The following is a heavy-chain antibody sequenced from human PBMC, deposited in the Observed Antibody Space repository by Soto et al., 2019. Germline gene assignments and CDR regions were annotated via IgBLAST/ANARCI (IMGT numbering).Heavy chain of an antibody. V-gene: IGHV2-5*02. D-gene: IGHD4-17*01. CDR1: GFSLNTGGVG. CDR3: AHSPHGDYWYWFDP. CDR2: IYWDDDK. Sequence: QITLKESGPPLVKPTQTLTLTCTFFGFSLNTGGVGVGWIRQPPGKALEWLALIYWDDDKRYSPSLKSRLTITKETSKNQQVVLTMTNMDPEDTATYYCAHSPHGDYWYWFDPWGQGTLVTVSS. J-gene: IGHJ5*02.